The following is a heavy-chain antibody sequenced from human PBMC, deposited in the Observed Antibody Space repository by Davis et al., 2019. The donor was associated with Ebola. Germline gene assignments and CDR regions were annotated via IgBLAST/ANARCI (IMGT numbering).Heavy chain of an antibody. J-gene: IGHJ3*02. CDR3: AKAPGDAFDI. D-gene: IGHD3-10*01. Sequence: GESLKISCAASGFTFSSYAMSWVRQAPGKGLEWVSAISGSGGSTYYADSVKGRFTISRDNSKNTLYLQMNILRAEDTAVYYCAKAPGDAFDIWGQGTMVTVSS. CDR1: GFTFSSYA. V-gene: IGHV3-23*01. CDR2: ISGSGGST.